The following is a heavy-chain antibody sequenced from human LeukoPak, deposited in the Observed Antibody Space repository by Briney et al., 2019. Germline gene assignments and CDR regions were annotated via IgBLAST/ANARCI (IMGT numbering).Heavy chain of an antibody. CDR3: ARGLDLKGLDY. D-gene: IGHD1-1*01. CDR1: GGSFTDYN. CDR2: INDSGTT. V-gene: IGHV4-34*01. J-gene: IGHJ4*02. Sequence: KPSETLSLTCAVYGGSFTDYNWTWLRQSPGKGLEWIGEINDSGTTHYNPSLKSRVSISVDTANYQFSLRLSSLTAADTAVYYCARGLDLKGLDYWGQGTLVTVSS.